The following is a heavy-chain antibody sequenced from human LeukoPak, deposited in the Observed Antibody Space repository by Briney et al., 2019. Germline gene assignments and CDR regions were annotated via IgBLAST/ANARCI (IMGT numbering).Heavy chain of an antibody. CDR3: ARDNGDYGDYDPGVYDY. CDR2: IKQDGSEK. D-gene: IGHD4-17*01. V-gene: IGHV3-7*01. CDR1: GFTFSSYW. Sequence: GGSLRLSCAASGFTFSSYWMSWVRQAPGKGLEWVANIKQDGSEKYYVDSVKGRFTISRDNAKNSLYLQMNSLRAGDTAVYYCARDNGDYGDYDPGVYDYWGQGTLVTVSS. J-gene: IGHJ4*02.